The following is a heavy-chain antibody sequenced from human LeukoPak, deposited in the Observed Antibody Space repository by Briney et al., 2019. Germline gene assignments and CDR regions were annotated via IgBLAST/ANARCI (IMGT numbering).Heavy chain of an antibody. CDR2: ISGYNGKT. J-gene: IGHJ4*02. D-gene: IGHD5-12*01. V-gene: IGHV1-18*04. CDR3: ARDDLPLVVATWVDY. CDR1: GYTFTGYY. Sequence: ASVKVSCKASGYTFTGYYMHWVRQAPGQGLEWMGWISGYNGKTNYAQKFQGRVTMTTDTSTSTAYMELRSLRSDDTAVYYCARDDLPLVVATWVDYWGQGTLVTVSS.